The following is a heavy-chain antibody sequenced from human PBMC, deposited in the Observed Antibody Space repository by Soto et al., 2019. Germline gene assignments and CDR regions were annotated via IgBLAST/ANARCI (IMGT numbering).Heavy chain of an antibody. CDR3: VRDLNGDVSY. V-gene: IGHV1-18*01. Sequence: QVQLVQSGAEVRQPGASVKVSCKASGYSFTTYGMSWVRQAPGQGLEYMGWINGYGHGAKYVQRFQGRFSMTTDTSTHTVYTDLRSLPSDDTAVYYCVRDLNGDVSYWGQGTVVSVSP. CDR2: INGYGHGA. D-gene: IGHD3-10*01. J-gene: IGHJ4*02. CDR1: GYSFTTYG.